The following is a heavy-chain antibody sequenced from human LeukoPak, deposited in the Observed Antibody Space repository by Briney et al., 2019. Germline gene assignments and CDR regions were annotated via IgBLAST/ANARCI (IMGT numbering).Heavy chain of an antibody. D-gene: IGHD6-6*01. Sequence: SETLSLTCAVSGYSISSGYYWGWIRQPPGKGLEWIGSIYHSGSTYYNPSLKSRVTISVDTSKNQFSLKLSSVTAAGTAVYYCARGIPLAARGWFDPWGQGTLVTVSS. CDR3: ARGIPLAARGWFDP. J-gene: IGHJ5*02. CDR1: GYSISSGYY. V-gene: IGHV4-38-2*01. CDR2: IYHSGST.